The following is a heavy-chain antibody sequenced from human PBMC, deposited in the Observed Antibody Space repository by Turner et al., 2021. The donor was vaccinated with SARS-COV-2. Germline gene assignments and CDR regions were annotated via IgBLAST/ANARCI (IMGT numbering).Heavy chain of an antibody. CDR1: GFTFRSYG. CDR3: AKQQGLYSNPMYYFDY. V-gene: IGHV3-30*18. J-gene: IGHJ4*02. D-gene: IGHD4-4*01. Sequence: QVQLVESGGGVVQPGRSRRLPCHAPGFTFRSYGMPWVRQAPGKGLEWVAVTSYEGSNKYYAASVKGVFTISRYNSKNTLYLQMNSLRAEDTAVYYCAKQQGLYSNPMYYFDYWGQGTLVTVSS. CDR2: TSYEGSNK.